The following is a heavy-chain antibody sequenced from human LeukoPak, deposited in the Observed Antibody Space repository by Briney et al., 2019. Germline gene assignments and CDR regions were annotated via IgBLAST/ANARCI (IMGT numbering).Heavy chain of an antibody. V-gene: IGHV3-21*01. D-gene: IGHD6-19*01. CDR3: ARAAPGIAVAGTCFDY. Sequence: PGGSLRLSCAASGFTFSSYSMNWVRQAPGTGLEWVSSISSSSSYIYYADSVKGRFTISRDNAKNSLYLQMNSLRAEDTAVYYCARAAPGIAVAGTCFDYWGQGTLVTVSS. CDR2: ISSSSSYI. J-gene: IGHJ4*02. CDR1: GFTFSSYS.